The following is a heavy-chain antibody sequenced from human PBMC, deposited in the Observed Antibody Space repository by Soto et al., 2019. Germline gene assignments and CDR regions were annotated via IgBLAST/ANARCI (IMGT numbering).Heavy chain of an antibody. Sequence: ASVKVSCKASGYIFNSFGISWVRQAPGQGLEWMGWISAYTGNTKYAQNFQGRVTMTTDTSTSTAYMELRSLRSDDTAVYYCARVRYYYDSSGYQPDYFDNWGQGTLVTVS. CDR2: ISAYTGNT. CDR3: ARVRYYYDSSGYQPDYFDN. CDR1: GYIFNSFG. J-gene: IGHJ4*02. D-gene: IGHD3-22*01. V-gene: IGHV1-18*01.